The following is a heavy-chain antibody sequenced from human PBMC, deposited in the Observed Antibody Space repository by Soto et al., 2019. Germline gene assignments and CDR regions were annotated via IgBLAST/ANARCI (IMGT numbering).Heavy chain of an antibody. V-gene: IGHV4-59*01. D-gene: IGHD6-13*01. J-gene: IGHJ4*02. Sequence: NPSETPSLTCTVSGGSISRYYWSWIRQPPGKGLEWIGYIYYSGSTNYNPSLKSRVTISVDTSKNQFSLKLSSVTAADTAVYYCARDRGHAAAGLVYWGQGTPVSVSS. CDR2: IYYSGST. CDR1: GGSISRYY. CDR3: ARDRGHAAAGLVY.